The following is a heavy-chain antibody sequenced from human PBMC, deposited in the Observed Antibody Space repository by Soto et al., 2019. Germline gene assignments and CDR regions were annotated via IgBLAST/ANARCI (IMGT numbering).Heavy chain of an antibody. CDR1: GYTFTSYG. J-gene: IGHJ5*02. D-gene: IGHD3-3*01. Sequence: ASVKVSCKASGYTFTSYGISWVRQAPGQGLEWMGWISAYNGNTNYAQKLQRRVTMTTDTSTSTAYMELRSLRSADTAVFYCARDRLMYYDFWSGYYSSGRRYNWFDPWGQGTLVTVS. V-gene: IGHV1-18*01. CDR2: ISAYNGNT. CDR3: ARDRLMYYDFWSGYYSSGRRYNWFDP.